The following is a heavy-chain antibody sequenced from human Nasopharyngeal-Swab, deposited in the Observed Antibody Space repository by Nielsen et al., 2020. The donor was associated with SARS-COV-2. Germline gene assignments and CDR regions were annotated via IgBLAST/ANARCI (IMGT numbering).Heavy chain of an antibody. D-gene: IGHD2-2*01. V-gene: IGHV1-24*01. J-gene: IGHJ6*02. CDR2: FDPEDGET. CDR1: GYTLTELS. CDR3: ATENGGVGGSSTSLLPYYYYYGMDV. Sequence: ASVKVSCKVSGYTLTELSMHWVRQAPGKGLEGMGGFDPEDGETIYAQKFQGRVTMTEDTSTDTAYMELSSLRSEDTAVYYCATENGGVGGSSTSLLPYYYYYGMDVWGQGTTVTVSS.